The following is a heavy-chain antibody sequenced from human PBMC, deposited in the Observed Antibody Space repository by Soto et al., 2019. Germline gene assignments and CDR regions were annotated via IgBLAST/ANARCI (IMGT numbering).Heavy chain of an antibody. CDR2: IKQNGSEI. V-gene: IGHV3-7*03. D-gene: IGHD1-26*01. CDR3: AKGGRLHYYYYYMDV. Sequence: GGSLRLSCAASGFTLSSYWMSWVRQAPGKGLEWVASIKQNGSEIGYVDSVKGRFTISRDNAKNSLYLQMSSLRAEDTALYYCAKGGRLHYYYYYMDVWGKGTTVTVSS. J-gene: IGHJ6*03. CDR1: GFTLSSYW.